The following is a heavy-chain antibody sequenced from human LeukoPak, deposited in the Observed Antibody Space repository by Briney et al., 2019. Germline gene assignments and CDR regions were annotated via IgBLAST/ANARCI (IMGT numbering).Heavy chain of an antibody. D-gene: IGHD5-24*01. CDR1: GVTFSSDA. CDR2: ISSSGDIT. J-gene: IGHJ4*02. Sequence: GGSLRLSCAASGVTFSSDAMSWVRQAPGKGLEWVSSISSSGDITYYADSVKGRFTVSRDNPKNTLYLQVNSLRAEDTAVYYCAKAAGWLQLIDSWGQGTLVTVSS. CDR3: AKAAGWLQLIDS. V-gene: IGHV3-23*01.